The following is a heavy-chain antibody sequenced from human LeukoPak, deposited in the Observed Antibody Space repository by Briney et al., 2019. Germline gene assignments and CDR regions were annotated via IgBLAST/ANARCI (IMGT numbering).Heavy chain of an antibody. CDR2: ISYDGSNK. Sequence: GGSLRLSCAASGFTFSSYAMHWVRQAPGKGLEWVAVISYDGSNKYYADSVKGRFTISRDNSKNTLYLQMNSLRAEDTAVYYCAREKWGYQLDYWGQGTLVTVSS. V-gene: IGHV3-30-3*01. CDR3: AREKWGYQLDY. CDR1: GFTFSSYA. J-gene: IGHJ4*02. D-gene: IGHD1-26*01.